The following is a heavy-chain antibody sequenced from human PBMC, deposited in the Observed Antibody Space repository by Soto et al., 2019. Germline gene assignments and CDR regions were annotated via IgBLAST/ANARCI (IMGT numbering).Heavy chain of an antibody. D-gene: IGHD1-26*01. CDR1: GGSISSYY. V-gene: IGHV4-59*01. CDR2: IYYSGST. CDR3: ARMRLHRSYYFDY. Sequence: SETLSLTCTVSGGSISSYYWSWIRQPPGKGLEWIGYIYYSGSTNYNPSLKNRVTFSVDTSKDQFSLKLSSVTAADTAVYYCARMRLHRSYYFDYWGQGTLVTVSS. J-gene: IGHJ4*02.